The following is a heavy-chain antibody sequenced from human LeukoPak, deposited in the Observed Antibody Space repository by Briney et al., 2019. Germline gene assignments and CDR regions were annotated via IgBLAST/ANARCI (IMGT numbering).Heavy chain of an antibody. Sequence: PSETLSLTCAVYGGSFSGYYWSWIRQPPGKGLEWIGEINHSGSTNYNPSLKSRVTISVDTSKNQFSLKLRSVTAADTAVYYCARDPGTHYYDSSGYYGWYFDLWGRGALVTVSS. CDR3: ARDPGTHYYDSSGYYGWYFDL. J-gene: IGHJ2*01. V-gene: IGHV4-34*01. CDR2: INHSGST. CDR1: GGSFSGYY. D-gene: IGHD3-22*01.